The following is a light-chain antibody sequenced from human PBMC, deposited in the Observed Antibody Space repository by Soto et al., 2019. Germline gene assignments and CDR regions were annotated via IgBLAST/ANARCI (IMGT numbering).Light chain of an antibody. CDR3: QSYDDSLSVHYV. V-gene: IGLV1-40*01. CDR2: GNT. J-gene: IGLJ1*01. CDR1: SSNIGSTYD. Sequence: QSVVTQPPSVSGAPGRRVTMSCTGSSSNIGSTYDVQWYQQLPGTAPKLLIHGNTDRPSGVPDRFSGSKSGTSASLAITGLQADDEADYYCQSYDDSLSVHYVFGTGTKLTVL.